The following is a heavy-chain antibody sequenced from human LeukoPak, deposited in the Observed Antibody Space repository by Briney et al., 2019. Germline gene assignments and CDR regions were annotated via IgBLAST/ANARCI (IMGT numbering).Heavy chain of an antibody. J-gene: IGHJ4*02. Sequence: GGSLRLSCAVSGFTFSDYYMTWIRQAPGKGLEWISHISTSGTTIYYADPVKGRFTISRDNAKNSLYLQMNSLRAEDTAVYYCARAQFYGLDYWGQGTLVTVSS. CDR1: GFTFSDYY. CDR2: ISTSGTTI. V-gene: IGHV3-11*01. CDR3: ARAQFYGLDY. D-gene: IGHD3-10*01.